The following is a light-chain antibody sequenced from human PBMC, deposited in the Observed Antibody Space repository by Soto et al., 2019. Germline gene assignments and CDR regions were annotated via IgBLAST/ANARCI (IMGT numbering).Light chain of an antibody. CDR1: SSNIGSNT. CDR2: SNN. J-gene: IGLJ2*01. Sequence: QSVLTQPPSASGTPGQRVTISCSGSSSNIGSNTVNWYQQLPGTAPKLLIYSNNQRPSGVPDRFSGSKSGTSASLAISGLQSEDDADYYCAAWDDSLNGQVVFCGGTKLTVL. V-gene: IGLV1-44*01. CDR3: AAWDDSLNGQVV.